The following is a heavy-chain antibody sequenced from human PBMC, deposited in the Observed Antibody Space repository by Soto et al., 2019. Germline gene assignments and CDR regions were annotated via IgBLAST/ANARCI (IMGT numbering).Heavy chain of an antibody. CDR2: INHSGST. J-gene: IGHJ4*02. Sequence: SETLSLTCAVYCGSFSGYCWSWIRQPPGKGLEWIGEINHSGSTNYNPSLKSRVTISVDTSKNQFSLKLSSVTAADTAVYYCARGGYCSSTSCYTHFGYWGQGTMVTVSS. CDR3: ARGGYCSSTSCYTHFGY. D-gene: IGHD2-2*02. V-gene: IGHV4-34*01. CDR1: CGSFSGYC.